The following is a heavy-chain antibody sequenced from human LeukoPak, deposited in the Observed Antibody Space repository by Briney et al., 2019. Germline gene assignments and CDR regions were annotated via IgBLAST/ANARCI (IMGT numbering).Heavy chain of an antibody. CDR2: INAGNGNT. CDR1: GYTFTSYA. J-gene: IGHJ5*02. CDR3: ALAAADEAWGEYNWFDP. D-gene: IGHD6-13*01. Sequence: ASVKVSCKASGYTFTSYAMHWVRQAPGQRPEWMGWINAGNGNTKYSQKFQGRVTITRDTSASTAYMELSSLRSEDTAVYYCALAAADEAWGEYNWFDPWGQGTLVTVSS. V-gene: IGHV1-3*01.